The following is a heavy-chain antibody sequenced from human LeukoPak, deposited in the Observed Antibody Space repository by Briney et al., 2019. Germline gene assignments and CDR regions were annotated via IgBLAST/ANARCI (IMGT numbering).Heavy chain of an antibody. CDR3: ARDRNPFVVVPAAIAYDY. Sequence: PGGSLRLSCAASGFTFDDYGMSWVHQAPGKGLEWVSGINWNGGSTGYADSVKGRFTISRDNAKNSLYLQMNSLRAEDTALYYCARDRNPFVVVPAAIAYDYWGQGTLVTVSS. J-gene: IGHJ4*02. CDR1: GFTFDDYG. V-gene: IGHV3-20*04. D-gene: IGHD2-2*01. CDR2: INWNGGST.